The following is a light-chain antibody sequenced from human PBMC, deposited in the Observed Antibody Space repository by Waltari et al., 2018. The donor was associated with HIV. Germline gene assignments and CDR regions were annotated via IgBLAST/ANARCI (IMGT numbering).Light chain of an antibody. CDR3: QHYGGSPLYT. CDR1: QTVNNNF. Sequence: EIVLAQSPGTRSLSPGETATLSCRASQTVNNNFFSWYQQRSGQAPRLLIYGVSSRATGIPNRFSGSGSGTDFTLTISRLEPEDFAVYYCQHYGGSPLYTFGQGTKLEMK. J-gene: IGKJ2*01. CDR2: GVS. V-gene: IGKV3-20*01.